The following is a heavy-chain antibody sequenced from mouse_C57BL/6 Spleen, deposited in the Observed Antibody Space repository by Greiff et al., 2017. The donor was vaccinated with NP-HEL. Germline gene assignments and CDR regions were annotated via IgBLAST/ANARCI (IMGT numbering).Heavy chain of an antibody. CDR2: ILPGSGST. J-gene: IGHJ3*01. Sequence: QVQLQQSGAELMKPGASVKLSCKATGYTFTGYWIEWVKQRPGHGLEWIGEILPGSGSTNYNEKFKGKATFTADTSSNTAYMQLSSLTTEDSAIYYCARGSSTTVTFAYWGQGTLVTVSA. CDR3: ARGSSTTVTFAY. D-gene: IGHD1-1*01. V-gene: IGHV1-9*01. CDR1: GYTFTGYW.